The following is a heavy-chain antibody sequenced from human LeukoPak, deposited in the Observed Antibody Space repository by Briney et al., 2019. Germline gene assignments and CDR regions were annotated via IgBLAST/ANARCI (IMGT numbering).Heavy chain of an antibody. D-gene: IGHD3-22*01. J-gene: IGHJ4*02. V-gene: IGHV3-21*01. CDR2: ISSSSSYI. CDR1: GFTFSSYE. CDR3: ARDDYYDSSAPVDY. Sequence: GGSLRLSCAASGFTFSSYEMNWVRQAPGKGLEWVSSISSSSSYIYYADSVKGRFTIPRDNAKSSLYLQMNSLRAEDTAVYYCARDDYYDSSAPVDYWGQGTLVTVSS.